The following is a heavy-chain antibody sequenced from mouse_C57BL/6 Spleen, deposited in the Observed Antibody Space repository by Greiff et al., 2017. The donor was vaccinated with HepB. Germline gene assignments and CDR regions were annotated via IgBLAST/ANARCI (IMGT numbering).Heavy chain of an antibody. Sequence: ESGPGLVKPSQSLSLTCSVTGYSITSGYYWNWIRQFPGNKLEWMGYISYDGSNNYNPSLKNRISITRDTSTNQLFLKLNSVTTEDTATYDCARSRTGHYFDYWGQGTTLTVSS. D-gene: IGHD4-1*01. CDR2: ISYDGSN. CDR1: GYSITSGYY. V-gene: IGHV3-6*01. J-gene: IGHJ2*01. CDR3: ARSRTGHYFDY.